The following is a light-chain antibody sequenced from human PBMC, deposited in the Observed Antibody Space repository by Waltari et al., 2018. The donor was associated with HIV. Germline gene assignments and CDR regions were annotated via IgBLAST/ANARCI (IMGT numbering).Light chain of an antibody. V-gene: IGLV1-36*01. CDR2: YDD. CDR1: SSNIGHNA. J-gene: IGLJ1*01. Sequence: QSVLTQPPSVSEAPRQRVTISCSGSSSNIGHNAVNWYQQVPGKAPKLLIYYDDLLPSGVSDRFSSSKSGTSASLAISGLQSEDEADYYCAAWDDNLNGYVFGTGTKVTVL. CDR3: AAWDDNLNGYV.